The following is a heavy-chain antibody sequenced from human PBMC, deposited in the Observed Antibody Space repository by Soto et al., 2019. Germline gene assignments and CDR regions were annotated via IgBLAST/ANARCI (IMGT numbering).Heavy chain of an antibody. CDR1: GFTFSSYA. D-gene: IGHD6-6*01. V-gene: IGHV3-23*01. CDR3: AKDGKLAARYCFDD. J-gene: IGHJ4*02. CDR2: ISGSGGST. Sequence: PGGSLRLSCAASGFTFSSYAMSWVRRAPGKGLEWVSAISGSGGSTYYADSVKGRFTISRDNAKNTLYLQMNSLRAEDTAAYYCAKDGKLAARYCFDDWGQGTLVTVSS.